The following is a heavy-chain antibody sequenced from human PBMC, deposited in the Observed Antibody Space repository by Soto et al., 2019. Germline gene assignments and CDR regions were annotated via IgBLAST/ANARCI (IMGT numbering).Heavy chain of an antibody. Sequence: ASVKVSCKASGYTFTSYGISWVRQAPGQGLEWMGWISAYNGNTNYAQKLQGRVTMTTDTSTSTAYMELRSLRSDDTAVYYCARGKYSSGWYVGPPANYLDYWGQGTLVTVSS. CDR2: ISAYNGNT. D-gene: IGHD6-19*01. CDR1: GYTFTSYG. CDR3: ARGKYSSGWYVGPPANYLDY. V-gene: IGHV1-18*01. J-gene: IGHJ4*02.